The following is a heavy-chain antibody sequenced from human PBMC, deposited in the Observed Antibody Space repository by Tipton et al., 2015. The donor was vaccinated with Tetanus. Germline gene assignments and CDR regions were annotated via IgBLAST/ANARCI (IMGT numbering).Heavy chain of an antibody. Sequence: TLSLTCTVSGDSISSGDFYWSWIRQHPGKGLEWIGYIYFTGTTYYNPSLESRLTISIDTSKNQFSLELTSVTAADTAVYYCARDSYYSSRWSFADYWGQGILVVVSA. J-gene: IGHJ4*02. D-gene: IGHD3-22*01. CDR1: GDSISSGDFY. V-gene: IGHV4-31*03. CDR2: IYFTGTT. CDR3: ARDSYYSSRWSFADY.